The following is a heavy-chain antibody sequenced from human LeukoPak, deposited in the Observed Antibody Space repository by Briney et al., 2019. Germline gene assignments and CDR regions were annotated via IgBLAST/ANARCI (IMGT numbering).Heavy chain of an antibody. D-gene: IGHD3-22*01. CDR1: GGYINNHY. CDR3: ARVDLGGSGYFFDL. V-gene: IGHV4-59*11. CDR2: ISYTGSA. Sequence: SETLSLTCTVSGGYINNHYWGWIRQPPGKVLEYIGYISYTGSAIYSPSLESRVTISIDTSKKQFSQNLRSVNTADTAVYYCARVDLGGSGYFFDLWGQGALVTVSS. J-gene: IGHJ4*02.